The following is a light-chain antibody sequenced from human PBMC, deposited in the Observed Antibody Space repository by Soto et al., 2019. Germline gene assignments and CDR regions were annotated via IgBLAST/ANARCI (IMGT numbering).Light chain of an antibody. CDR2: DAS. V-gene: IGKV3-11*01. J-gene: IGKJ5*01. CDR3: HQRQYWPPIT. Sequence: EIVLTQSPATLSLSPGGRATLSCRASQSVSSYLAWYQQKPGQAPRLLISDASNRATGIPARFSGSGSGTDFTLTISSLEPEDFAVYYCHQRQYWPPITFGQGTRLEIK. CDR1: QSVSSY.